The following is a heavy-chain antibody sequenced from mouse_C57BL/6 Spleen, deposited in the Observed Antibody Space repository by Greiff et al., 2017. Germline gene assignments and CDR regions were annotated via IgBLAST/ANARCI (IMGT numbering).Heavy chain of an antibody. V-gene: IGHV1-50*01. CDR3: ARKRTGTEAMDY. J-gene: IGHJ4*01. CDR2: IDPSDSYT. Sequence: VQLQQPGAELVKPGASVKLSCKASGYTFTSYWMQWVKQRPGQGLEWIGEIDPSDSYTNYNQKFKGKATLTVDTSSSTAYMQLSSLTSEDSAVYYCARKRTGTEAMDYWGQGTSVTVSS. CDR1: GYTFTSYW. D-gene: IGHD4-1*01.